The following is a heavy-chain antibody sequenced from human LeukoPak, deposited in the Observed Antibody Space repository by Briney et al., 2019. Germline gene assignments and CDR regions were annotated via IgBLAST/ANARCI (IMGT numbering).Heavy chain of an antibody. Sequence: SETLSLNCAVYGGSCSGYYWSWIRQPPWKGLAWIGAFNHSGSTNYNPSLKSRVTISVDTSKNQFSLKLSSVTAADTAVYYCARGIISSPRVWSGFVYNWFDPWGQGTLVTVSS. CDR3: ARGIISSPRVWSGFVYNWFDP. D-gene: IGHD3-3*01. CDR2: FNHSGST. V-gene: IGHV4-34*01. CDR1: GGSCSGYY. J-gene: IGHJ5*02.